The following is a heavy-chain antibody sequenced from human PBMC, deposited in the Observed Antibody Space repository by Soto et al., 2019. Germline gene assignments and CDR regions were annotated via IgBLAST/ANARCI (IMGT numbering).Heavy chain of an antibody. CDR1: GGSISSSSYY. V-gene: IGHV4-39*01. J-gene: IGHJ4*02. D-gene: IGHD6-13*01. CDR2: IYYSGST. CDR3: ASFRIAAAVYYFDY. Sequence: TSETLSLTCSVSGGSISSSSYYWGWIRQPPGKGLEWIGSIYYSGSTYYNPSLKSRVTISVDTSKNQFSLKLSSVTAADTAVYYCASFRIAAAVYYFDYWGQGTLVTVSS.